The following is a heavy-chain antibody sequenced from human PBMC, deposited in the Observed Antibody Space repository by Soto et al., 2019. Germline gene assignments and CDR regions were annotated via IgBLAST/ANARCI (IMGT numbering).Heavy chain of an antibody. D-gene: IGHD5-18*01. Sequence: QVQLVESGGGVVQPGRSLRLSCAASGFTFSSYGMHWVRQAPGKGLEWVAVISYDGSNKYYGDSVKGRFTISRDNSKNTLYLQMNSLRAEDTAVYYCASGYSQLYYFDYWGQGTLVTVSS. V-gene: IGHV3-30*03. CDR2: ISYDGSNK. J-gene: IGHJ4*02. CDR3: ASGYSQLYYFDY. CDR1: GFTFSSYG.